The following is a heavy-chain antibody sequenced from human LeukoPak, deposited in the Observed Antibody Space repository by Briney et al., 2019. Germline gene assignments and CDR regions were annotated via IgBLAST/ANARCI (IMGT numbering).Heavy chain of an antibody. J-gene: IGHJ6*03. D-gene: IGHD3-10*01. CDR3: ASMGYYYYMDV. CDR1: GGSLSSYY. Sequence: SETLSLTCTVSGGSLSSYYWSWIRQPPGKGLEWIGYIYYSGSTNYNPSLKSRVTISVDTSKNQFSLKLSSVTAADTAVYYCASMGYYYYMDVWGKGTTVTVSS. CDR2: IYYSGST. V-gene: IGHV4-59*01.